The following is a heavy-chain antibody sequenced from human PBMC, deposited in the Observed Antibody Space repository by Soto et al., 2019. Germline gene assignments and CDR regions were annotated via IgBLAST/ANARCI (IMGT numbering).Heavy chain of an antibody. V-gene: IGHV3-33*01. J-gene: IGHJ4*02. CDR3: ARGVPNGSYFDY. D-gene: IGHD1-1*01. Sequence: QVQLVESGGGVVQPGRSLRLSCAASGFTFRNYGIHWVRLTPGMGLEWVAGLRYDGSERYYIDSVKGRFTISIDNFRRKVFLQMNSLRAEDTAVYYCARGVPNGSYFDYWGQGTLVTVSS. CDR1: GFTFRNYG. CDR2: LRYDGSER.